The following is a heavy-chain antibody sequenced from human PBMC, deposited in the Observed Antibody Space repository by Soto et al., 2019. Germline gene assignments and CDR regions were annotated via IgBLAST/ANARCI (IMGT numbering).Heavy chain of an antibody. V-gene: IGHV1-3*01. CDR2: INAGNGNT. D-gene: IGHD2-15*01. CDR3: AAVGYCSGGSCYEASYYYYYGMDV. CDR1: GYTFTSYA. Sequence: ASVKVSCKASGYTFTSYAMHWVRQAPGQRLEWMGWINAGNGNTKYSQKFQGRVTITRDTSASTAYMELSSLRSEDTAVYYCAAVGYCSGGSCYEASYYYYYGMDVWGQGTTVTVSS. J-gene: IGHJ6*01.